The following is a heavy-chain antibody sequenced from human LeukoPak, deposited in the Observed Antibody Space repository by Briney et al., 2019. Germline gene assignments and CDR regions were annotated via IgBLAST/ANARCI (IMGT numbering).Heavy chain of an antibody. CDR2: INPSGGST. CDR3: ARPTLYYDILTGYYSHHYFDY. D-gene: IGHD3-9*01. J-gene: IGHJ4*02. Sequence: ASVKASCKASGYTFTSYYMHWVRQAPGQGLEWMGIINPSGGSTSYAQKFQGRVTMTRDTSTSTVYMELSSLRSEDTAVYYCARPTLYYDILTGYYSHHYFDYWGQGTLVTVSS. V-gene: IGHV1-46*01. CDR1: GYTFTSYY.